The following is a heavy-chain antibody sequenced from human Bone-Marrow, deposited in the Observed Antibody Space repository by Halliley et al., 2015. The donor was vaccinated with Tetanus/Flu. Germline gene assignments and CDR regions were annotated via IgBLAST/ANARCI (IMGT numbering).Heavy chain of an antibody. CDR2: IYYSGTT. Sequence: TLSLTCTVSRVSISSGGHYWSWIRQHPGKGLEWIGYIYYSGTTYYNKSLKSRITISVDTSKNQFSLTLTSVTAADTAVYYYARGLHYYDRGDYFDHWGQGTLLTVSS. D-gene: IGHD3-22*01. V-gene: IGHV4-31*03. CDR1: RVSISSGGHY. J-gene: IGHJ4*02. CDR3: ARGLHYYDRGDYFDH.